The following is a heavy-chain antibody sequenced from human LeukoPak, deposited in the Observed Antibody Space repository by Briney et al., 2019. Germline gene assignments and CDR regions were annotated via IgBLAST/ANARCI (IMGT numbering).Heavy chain of an antibody. Sequence: GESLKISCKASGYSFTNYWIARVRQIPGKGLEWMGIIFPGDSDTTYSPSFQGQVTISVDKSISTAYLQWSSLKASDTVMYYCARRGYDSSGYRDAFDIWGQGTMVTVSS. V-gene: IGHV5-51*01. CDR2: IFPGDSDT. J-gene: IGHJ3*02. CDR3: ARRGYDSSGYRDAFDI. CDR1: GYSFTNYW. D-gene: IGHD3-22*01.